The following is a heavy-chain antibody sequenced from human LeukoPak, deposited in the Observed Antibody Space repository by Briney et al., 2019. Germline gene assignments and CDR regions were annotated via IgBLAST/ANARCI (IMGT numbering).Heavy chain of an antibody. CDR1: GGTFSSYA. J-gene: IGHJ4*02. CDR3: ASRFRDSGCYSY. Sequence: SVKVSCKASGGTFSSYAISWVRQAPGQGLEWMGGIIPIFGTANYAQKFQGRVTITADKSTSTAYMELSSLRSEDTAVYYCASRFRDSGCYSYWGQGTLVTVSS. D-gene: IGHD2-21*02. CDR2: IIPIFGTA. V-gene: IGHV1-69*06.